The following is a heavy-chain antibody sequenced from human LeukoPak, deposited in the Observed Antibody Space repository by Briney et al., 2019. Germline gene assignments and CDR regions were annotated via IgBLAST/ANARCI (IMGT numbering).Heavy chain of an antibody. CDR2: INHSGST. CDR1: GGSFSGYY. CDR3: ARRPEYSSSWYVSNWFDP. D-gene: IGHD6-13*01. V-gene: IGHV4-34*01. J-gene: IGHJ5*02. Sequence: SETLSLTCAVYGGSFSGYYWSWIRQPPGKGLEWIGEINHSGSTNYNPSLKSRVTISVDTSKNQFSLKLSSVTAADTAVYYCARRPEYSSSWYVSNWFDPRGQGTLVTVSS.